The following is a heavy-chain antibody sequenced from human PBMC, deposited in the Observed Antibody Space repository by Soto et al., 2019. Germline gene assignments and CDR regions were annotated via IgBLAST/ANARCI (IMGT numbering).Heavy chain of an antibody. Sequence: GGSLRLSCAASGFTFSAYSMNWVRQAPGKGLEWVSYISSSSSTIYYADSVKGRFTISRDNAKNSLYLQMNSLRAEDTAVYYCAREGDSSGWYNWFDPWGQGTLVTVSS. CDR3: AREGDSSGWYNWFDP. D-gene: IGHD3-22*01. J-gene: IGHJ5*02. CDR1: GFTFSAYS. V-gene: IGHV3-48*01. CDR2: ISSSSSTI.